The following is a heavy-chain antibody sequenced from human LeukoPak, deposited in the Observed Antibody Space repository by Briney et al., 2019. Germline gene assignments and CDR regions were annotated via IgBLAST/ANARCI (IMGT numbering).Heavy chain of an antibody. CDR2: ISSGGGTI. V-gene: IGHV3-11*04. Sequence: GGSLRLSCAASGFTFSDFYMSWIRQAPGKGLEWVSYISSGGGTIYYADSVKGRFTISRDNSKNTLYLQMNSLRAEDTAVYYCARGLLPYLYYFDYWGQGTLVTVSS. CDR1: GFTFSDFY. D-gene: IGHD2-15*01. J-gene: IGHJ4*02. CDR3: ARGLLPYLYYFDY.